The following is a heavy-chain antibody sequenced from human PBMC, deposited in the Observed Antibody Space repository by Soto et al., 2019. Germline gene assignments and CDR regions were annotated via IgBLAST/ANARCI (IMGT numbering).Heavy chain of an antibody. J-gene: IGHJ6*01. CDR1: GYTFTSYD. CDR2: MNPNSGNT. CDR3: ARASSSSLLYYYNYGMDV. V-gene: IGHV1-8*01. D-gene: IGHD6-13*01. Sequence: QVQLVQSGAEVKKPGASVKVSCKASGYTFTSYDINWVRQATGQGLEWMGWMNPNSGNTGYAQKFQGRVTMTRNPSISTANRELSSLRSEDTAVYYCARASSSSLLYYYNYGMDVWGQGNTVTGS.